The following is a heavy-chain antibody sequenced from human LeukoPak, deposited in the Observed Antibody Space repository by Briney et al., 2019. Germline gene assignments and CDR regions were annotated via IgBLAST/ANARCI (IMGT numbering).Heavy chain of an antibody. CDR2: ISSDGSTK. CDR3: AKYHYDRSGFPDY. CDR1: GFTFSSYG. D-gene: IGHD3-22*01. J-gene: IGHJ4*02. Sequence: PGGSLRLSCAASGFTFSSYGMHWVRQAPGKGLEWVAVISSDGSTKYYVDSVKGRFTISRDNSKNTLYLQMNSLRADDTAEYYCAKYHYDRSGFPDYWGQGTLVTVSS. V-gene: IGHV3-30*18.